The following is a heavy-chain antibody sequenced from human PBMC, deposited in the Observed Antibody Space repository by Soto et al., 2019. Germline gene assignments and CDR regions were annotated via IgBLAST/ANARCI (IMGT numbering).Heavy chain of an antibody. CDR2: INAGNGNT. J-gene: IGHJ5*02. D-gene: IGHD4-17*01. CDR1: GYTFTSYA. V-gene: IGHV1-3*01. Sequence: QVQLVQSGAEVKKPGASVKVSCKASGYTFTSYAMHWVRQAPGQRLEWMGWINAGNGNTKYSQKFQGRVTITRDTSASTAYMDPSSLRSEDTAVYYCARGYGGYFHWFDPWGQGTLVTVSS. CDR3: ARGYGGYFHWFDP.